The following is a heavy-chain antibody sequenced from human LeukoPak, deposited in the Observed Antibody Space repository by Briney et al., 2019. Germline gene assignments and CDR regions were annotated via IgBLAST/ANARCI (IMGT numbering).Heavy chain of an antibody. CDR3: ARTAGYCSSTSCYSHFQH. D-gene: IGHD2-2*01. CDR1: GGSFSGYY. J-gene: IGHJ1*01. V-gene: IGHV4-34*01. Sequence: SETLSLTCAVYGGSFSGYYWSWIRQPPGKGPEWIWEINHSGSTNYNPSLKSRVTISVDRSKNQFSLKLSSVTAADTAVYYCARTAGYCSSTSCYSHFQHWGQGTLVTVSS. CDR2: INHSGST.